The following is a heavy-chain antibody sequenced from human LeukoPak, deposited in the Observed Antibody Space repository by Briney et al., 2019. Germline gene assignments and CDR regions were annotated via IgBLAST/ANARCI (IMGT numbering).Heavy chain of an antibody. Sequence: GGSLRLSCAASGFTFSDYYMSWIRQAPGKGLAWVSYISSSSTTIYYADSVKGRFTISRDNSKNTLYLQMNSLRAEDTAVYYCAKDLDIVATITGNWGQGTLVTVSS. V-gene: IGHV3-11*01. CDR1: GFTFSDYY. D-gene: IGHD5-12*01. J-gene: IGHJ4*02. CDR3: AKDLDIVATITGN. CDR2: ISSSSTTI.